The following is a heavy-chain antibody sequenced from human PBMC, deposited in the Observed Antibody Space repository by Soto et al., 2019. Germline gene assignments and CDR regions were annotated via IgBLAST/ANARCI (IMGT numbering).Heavy chain of an antibody. CDR1: GYTFTSYD. V-gene: IGHV1-8*01. CDR3: ARDVDTAMVRIYYYYGMDV. CDR2: MNPNSGNT. D-gene: IGHD5-18*01. Sequence: QVQLVQSGAEVKKPGASVKVSCKASGYTFTSYDINWVRQATGQGLEWMGWMNPNSGNTGYAQKFQGRATMTRNTSISTAYMELSSLRSEDTAVYYCARDVDTAMVRIYYYYGMDVWGQGTTVTVSS. J-gene: IGHJ6*02.